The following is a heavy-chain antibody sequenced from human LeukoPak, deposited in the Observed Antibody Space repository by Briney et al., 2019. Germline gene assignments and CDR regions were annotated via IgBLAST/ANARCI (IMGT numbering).Heavy chain of an antibody. D-gene: IGHD5-12*01. V-gene: IGHV5-51*01. CDR2: IYPGDSDT. J-gene: IGHJ6*03. CDR3: ARHGGYVEGLHYYYYMDV. CDR1: GYSFTSYW. Sequence: GESLKISCKGSGYSFTSYWIGWVRQMPGKGLEWMGIIYPGDSDTRYSPSFQGQVTISADKSISTAYLQWSSLKASDTAMYYCARHGGYVEGLHYYYYMDVWGKGTTVTVSS.